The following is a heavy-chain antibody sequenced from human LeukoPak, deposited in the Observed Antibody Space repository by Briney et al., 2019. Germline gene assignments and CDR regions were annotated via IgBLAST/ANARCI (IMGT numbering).Heavy chain of an antibody. V-gene: IGHV3-30*02. CDR3: ATPLSASSTDY. CDR2: IRYDSSKR. Sequence: GGPLRLSCAASGFSFSNYGMNWVRQAPGKGLEWVADIRYDSSKRHYVDSVKGRFTISRDNSKNTLYLEMGSLRVEDTAVYYCATPLSASSTDYWGQGTMVTVSS. J-gene: IGHJ4*02. CDR1: GFSFSNYG. D-gene: IGHD6-6*01.